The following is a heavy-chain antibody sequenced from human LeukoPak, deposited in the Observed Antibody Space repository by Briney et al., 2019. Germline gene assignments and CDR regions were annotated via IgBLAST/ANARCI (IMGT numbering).Heavy chain of an antibody. J-gene: IGHJ4*02. CDR3: ARDFPAAGIEDY. Sequence: PSKTLSLTCTVSGGSISSSSYYWGWIRQPPGKGLEWIGSIYYSGSTYYNPSLKSRVTISVDTSKNQFSLKLSSVTAADTAVYYCARDFPAAGIEDYWGQGTLVTVSS. D-gene: IGHD6-13*01. CDR2: IYYSGST. V-gene: IGHV4-39*07. CDR1: GGSISSSSYY.